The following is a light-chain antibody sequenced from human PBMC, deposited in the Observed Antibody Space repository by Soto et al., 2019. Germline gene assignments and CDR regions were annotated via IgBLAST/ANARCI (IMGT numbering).Light chain of an antibody. CDR1: QSVSSN. Sequence: EIVLTQSPATLSVSPGERATLSCRASQSVSSNLAWYQQKPGQAPRLLIYGASTRATGIPARFSGSGSGTEFTLTISSLQSEDFAVYYCQQYNSYFAITFSGGTKVELK. J-gene: IGKJ4*01. CDR3: QQYNSYFAIT. V-gene: IGKV3-15*01. CDR2: GAS.